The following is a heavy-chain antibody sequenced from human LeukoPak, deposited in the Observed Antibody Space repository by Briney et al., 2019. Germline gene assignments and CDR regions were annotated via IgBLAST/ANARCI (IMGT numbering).Heavy chain of an antibody. Sequence: TSVKVSCKASGYTFTGYYMHWVRQAPGQGLEWMEWINPNSGGTNYAQKFQGRVTMTRDSSISTAYMELSRLRSDDTAVYYCARDPWYYDFWSGSSYWGQGTLVTVSS. CDR3: ARDPWYYDFWSGSSY. J-gene: IGHJ4*02. CDR1: GYTFTGYY. D-gene: IGHD3-3*01. V-gene: IGHV1-2*02. CDR2: INPNSGGT.